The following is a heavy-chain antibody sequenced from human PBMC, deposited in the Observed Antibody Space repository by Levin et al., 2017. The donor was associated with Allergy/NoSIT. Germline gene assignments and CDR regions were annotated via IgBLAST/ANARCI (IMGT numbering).Heavy chain of an antibody. CDR1: GFSLSTSGGG. J-gene: IGHJ4*02. CDR3: AHTSGYGLFDY. CDR2: IYWNDDK. D-gene: IGHD5-12*01. Sequence: ASGPTLVKPTQTLTLTCTFSGFSLSTSGGGVGWIRQPQGKALEWLALIYWNDDKRYSPSLKSRLTITKDTSKNQVVLTLTIMDPVDTAPYYCAHTSGYGLFDYWGQGTLVTVSS. V-gene: IGHV2-5*01.